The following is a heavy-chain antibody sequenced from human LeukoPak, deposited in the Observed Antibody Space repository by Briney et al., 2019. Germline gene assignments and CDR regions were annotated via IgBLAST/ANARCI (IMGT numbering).Heavy chain of an antibody. CDR2: VYYTGST. J-gene: IGHJ6*03. D-gene: IGHD2-2*01. Sequence: SETLSLTCTVSGGSISSALYHWGWIRQPPGKNLEWLGSVYYTGSTHNNPSLKSRVTISVDTSKNQFSLNLSSVTAADTAVYYCAREASYCSSTSCFLFEYYYYYMDVWGKGTTVTISS. CDR3: AREASYCSSTSCFLFEYYYYYMDV. CDR1: GGSISSALYH. V-gene: IGHV4-39*02.